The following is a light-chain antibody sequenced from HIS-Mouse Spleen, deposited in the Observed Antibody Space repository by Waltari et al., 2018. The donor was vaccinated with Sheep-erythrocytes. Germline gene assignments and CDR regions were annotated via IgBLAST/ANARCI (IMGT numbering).Light chain of an antibody. Sequence: VSVALGQTVRITCQGDSLRSYYASWYQQKPGQAPVLVIYGKNNRPSWIPDRFSGPSSGNTAALTITGAQAEDEADYYCTSRDSSGNHWVFGGGTKLTV. J-gene: IGLJ3*02. CDR1: SLRSYY. CDR2: GKN. V-gene: IGLV3-19*01. CDR3: TSRDSSGNHWV.